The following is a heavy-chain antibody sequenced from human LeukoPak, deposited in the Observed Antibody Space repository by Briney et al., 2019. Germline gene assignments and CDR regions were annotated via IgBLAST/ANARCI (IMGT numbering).Heavy chain of an antibody. V-gene: IGHV1-2*02. J-gene: IGHJ4*02. CDR2: INPKSGVV. CDR1: GYIFSDYY. Sequence: ASVKVSCKASGYIFSDYYMYWVRQGPGPGLEWLGWINPKSGVVDYAQQFRGRVTMTRDTSINTDYMEMKRVTSDDTAVYYCARGAEAETSPLDFWGQGTLVIVS. D-gene: IGHD6-13*01. CDR3: ARGAEAETSPLDF.